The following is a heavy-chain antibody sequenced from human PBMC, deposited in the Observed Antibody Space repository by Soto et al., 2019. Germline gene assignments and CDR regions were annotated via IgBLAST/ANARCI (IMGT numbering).Heavy chain of an antibody. Sequence: SETLSLTCTVSGGSISSYYWSWIRQPPGKGLEWIGYIYYSGSTNYNPSLKSRVTISVDTSKNQFSLKLSSVTAADTAVYYCARAQYTVTFDYWGQGTRVTVAS. D-gene: IGHD4-17*01. V-gene: IGHV4-59*01. J-gene: IGHJ4*02. CDR2: IYYSGST. CDR3: ARAQYTVTFDY. CDR1: GGSISSYY.